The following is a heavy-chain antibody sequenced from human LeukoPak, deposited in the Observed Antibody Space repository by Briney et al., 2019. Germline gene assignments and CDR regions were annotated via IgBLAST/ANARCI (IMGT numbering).Heavy chain of an antibody. J-gene: IGHJ4*02. CDR1: GYSFTGYY. D-gene: IGHD2-15*01. Sequence: ASVKVSCKASGYSFTGYYLHWVRQAPGQGLEWMGWINPNSGGTNYAQKFQGRVTMTRDTSISTAYMELSRLRSDDTAVYYCARGGRYCSGGTCYFDYWGQGTLATVSS. CDR2: INPNSGGT. V-gene: IGHV1-2*02. CDR3: ARGGRYCSGGTCYFDY.